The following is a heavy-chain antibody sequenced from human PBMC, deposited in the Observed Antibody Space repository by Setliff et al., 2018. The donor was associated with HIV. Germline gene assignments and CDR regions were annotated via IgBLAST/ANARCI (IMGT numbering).Heavy chain of an antibody. CDR1: GYTFSNYG. CDR2: ISAHTGHT. D-gene: IGHD6-19*01. J-gene: IGHJ6*02. Sequence: ASVKVSCKASGYTFSNYGISWVRQAPGQGLEWMGWISAHTGHTNFARRFQGRVSMTIDASTTMAYMELGNLKSDDTAVYYCARLGSGWSDSYYYAMDVWGRGTTVTVSS. V-gene: IGHV1-18*01. CDR3: ARLGSGWSDSYYYAMDV.